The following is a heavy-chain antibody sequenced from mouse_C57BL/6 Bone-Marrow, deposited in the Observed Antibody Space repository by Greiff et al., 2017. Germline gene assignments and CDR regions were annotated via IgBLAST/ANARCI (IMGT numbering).Heavy chain of an antibody. D-gene: IGHD2-3*01. CDR1: GFNIKDDY. J-gene: IGHJ2*01. Sequence: EVKLMESGAELVRPGASVKLSCTASGFNIKDDYIHWVQQTPEQSLEWMGWIDPEIGDTEYASKFQGKATITSDTSSNTAYLQLSSLTSEDTAVYYCSSFDGNYFDFWGQGTPLTVAS. CDR3: SSFDGNYFDF. V-gene: IGHV14-4*01. CDR2: IDPEIGDT.